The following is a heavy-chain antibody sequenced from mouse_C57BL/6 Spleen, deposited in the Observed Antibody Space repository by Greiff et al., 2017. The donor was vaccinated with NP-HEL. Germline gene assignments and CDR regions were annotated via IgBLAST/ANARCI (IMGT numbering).Heavy chain of an antibody. CDR3: AREGVGAPFDY. V-gene: IGHV1-80*01. CDR1: GYAFSSYW. J-gene: IGHJ2*01. CDR2: IYPGDGDT. Sequence: VQLQQSGAELVKPGASVKISCKASGYAFSSYWMNWVKRRPGKGLEWIGQIYPGDGDTNYNGKFKGKATLTADKSSSTAYMQLSSLTSEDSAVYFCAREGVGAPFDYWGQGTTLTVSS. D-gene: IGHD1-3*01.